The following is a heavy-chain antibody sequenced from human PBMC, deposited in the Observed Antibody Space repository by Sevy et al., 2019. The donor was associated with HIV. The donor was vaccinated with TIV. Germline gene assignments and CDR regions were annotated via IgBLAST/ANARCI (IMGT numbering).Heavy chain of an antibody. V-gene: IGHV3-48*02. D-gene: IGHD1-26*01. CDR3: ARAENYYGRRNFDY. J-gene: IGHJ4*02. Sequence: GGSLRVSCAVSGFTLSSYSMNWVRQAPGKGLEWVSYISSSSSSIYYADPVNGQLTMSRDNAKNSLYLQMNSLRDADTAVYYCARAENYYGRRNFDYWGQGTLVTVSS. CDR2: ISSSSSSI. CDR1: GFTLSSYS.